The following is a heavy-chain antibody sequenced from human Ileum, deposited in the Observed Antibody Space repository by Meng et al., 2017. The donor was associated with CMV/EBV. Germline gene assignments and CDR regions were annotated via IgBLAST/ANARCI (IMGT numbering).Heavy chain of an antibody. CDR1: GFTFSTYA. V-gene: IGHV3-30*04. J-gene: IGHJ4*02. CDR2: ISYEETNK. Sequence: SGFTFSTYAMHWVRQAPGKGLEWVAVISYEETNKYYADSVKGRFTISRDNSKNTLYLQMNSLRAEDTAVYYCASDGKPSIVARRVDYWGQGTLVTVSS. D-gene: IGHD6-6*01. CDR3: ASDGKPSIVARRVDY.